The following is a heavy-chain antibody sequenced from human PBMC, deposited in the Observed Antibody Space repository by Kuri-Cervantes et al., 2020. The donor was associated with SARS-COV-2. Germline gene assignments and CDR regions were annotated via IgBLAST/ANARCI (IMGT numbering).Heavy chain of an antibody. Sequence: ASVKVSCKASGYTFTGYYMHWVRQAPGQGLEWMGWINPNSGGTNYAQKFQGRVTMTRDTSTSTVYMELSSLRSEDTAVYYCARTIYSSSLDASDLWGQGTLVTVSS. CDR1: GYTFTGYY. CDR2: INPNSGGT. J-gene: IGHJ3*01. D-gene: IGHD6-13*01. CDR3: ARTIYSSSLDASDL. V-gene: IGHV1-2*02.